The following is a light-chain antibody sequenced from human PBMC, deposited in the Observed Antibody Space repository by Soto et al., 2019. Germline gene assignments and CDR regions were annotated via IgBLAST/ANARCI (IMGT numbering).Light chain of an antibody. CDR3: QQYNNWPRT. V-gene: IGKV3-15*01. CDR1: QSVSNN. J-gene: IGKJ1*01. Sequence: EVVMTQSPATLSVSPGERATLSCRASQSVSNNLAWYQQKPGQAPRLLMYSASTRATGIPARFSGSRSGTEFTLTISSPQSEDFAVYYCQQYNNWPRTFGQGTKVEIK. CDR2: SAS.